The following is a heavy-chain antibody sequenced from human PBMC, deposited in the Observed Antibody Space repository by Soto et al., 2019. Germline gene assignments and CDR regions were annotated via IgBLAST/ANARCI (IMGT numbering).Heavy chain of an antibody. D-gene: IGHD2-15*01. CDR2: INHSGST. V-gene: IGHV4-34*01. Sequence: PSETLSLTCAVYGGSFSGYYWSWIRQPPGKGLEWIGEINHSGSTNYNPSLKSRVTISVDTSKNQFSLKLSSVTAADTAVYYCARVEVVAATTRLDYWGQGTLVTVS. J-gene: IGHJ4*02. CDR1: GGSFSGYY. CDR3: ARVEVVAATTRLDY.